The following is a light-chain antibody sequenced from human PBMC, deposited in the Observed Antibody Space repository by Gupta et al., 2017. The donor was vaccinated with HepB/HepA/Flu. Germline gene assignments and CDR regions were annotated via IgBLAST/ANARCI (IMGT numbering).Light chain of an antibody. CDR2: SNN. CDR1: SSNIGSNT. V-gene: IGLV1-44*01. CDR3: AAWDDSLNGWV. Sequence: QSVLTQPPSASGTPGQRVTIPCSGSSSNIGSNTVNWYQQLPGTAPKLLIYSNNQRTSGVPDRFSGSKSGASASLAISGLQSEDEADYYCAAWDDSLNGWVFGGGTKLTVL. J-gene: IGLJ3*02.